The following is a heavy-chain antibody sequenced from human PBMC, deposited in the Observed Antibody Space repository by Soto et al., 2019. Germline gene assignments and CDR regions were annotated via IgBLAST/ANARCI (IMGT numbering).Heavy chain of an antibody. D-gene: IGHD2-2*01. CDR1: GFTFSDYY. J-gene: IGHJ4*02. V-gene: IGHV3-11*01. CDR2: ISSSGSTI. CDR3: ARDLGRYCSSTRSCFADY. Sequence: GGSLRLSCAASGFTFSDYYMSWIRQAPGKGLEWVSYISSSGSTIYYADSVKGRFTISRDNAKNSLYLQMNSLRAEDTAVYYCARDLGRYCSSTRSCFADYWGQGALVTVSS.